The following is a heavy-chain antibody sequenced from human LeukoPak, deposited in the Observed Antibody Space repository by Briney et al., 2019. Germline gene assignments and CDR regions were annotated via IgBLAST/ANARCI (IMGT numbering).Heavy chain of an antibody. CDR1: GGSIGSHY. D-gene: IGHD6-19*01. Sequence: SETLSLTCTVSGGSIGSHYWSWIRQPPGKGLEWIGYIYYSGSTNYNPSLKSRVTISVDTSKNQFSLKLSSVTAADTAVYYCARDSSGLFDPWGQGTLVTVSS. V-gene: IGHV4-59*11. CDR2: IYYSGST. J-gene: IGHJ5*02. CDR3: ARDSSGLFDP.